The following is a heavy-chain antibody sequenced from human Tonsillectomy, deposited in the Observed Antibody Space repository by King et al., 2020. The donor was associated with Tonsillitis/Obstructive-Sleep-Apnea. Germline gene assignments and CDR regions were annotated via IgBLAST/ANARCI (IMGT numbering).Heavy chain of an antibody. CDR1: GFTFSNYE. V-gene: IGHV3-48*03. Sequence: VQLVESGGGLVQPGGSLRLSCAASGFTFSNYEMNWVRQAPGKGLEWVSYISSSGNTIYYADSVKGRFTISRENAKNSLYLQMDSLRAEDTAVYYCARVRELPDYWGQGTLVTVSS. CDR3: ARVRELPDY. CDR2: ISSSGNTI. J-gene: IGHJ4*02. D-gene: IGHD1-26*01.